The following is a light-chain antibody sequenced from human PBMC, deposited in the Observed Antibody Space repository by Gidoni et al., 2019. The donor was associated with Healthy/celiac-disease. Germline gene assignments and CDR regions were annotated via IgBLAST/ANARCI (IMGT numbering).Light chain of an antibody. CDR1: SSNIGSNT. V-gene: IGLV1-44*01. Sequence: QSVLTQPPSASGTPGQRVTISCSGSSSNIGSNTVNWSQQLPGTAPKLLIHSNNLRPSGVPDRFSGSKSGTSASLAISGLQSEDEADYYCAAWDDSLNGPVFGGGTKLTVL. CDR2: SNN. J-gene: IGLJ2*01. CDR3: AAWDDSLNGPV.